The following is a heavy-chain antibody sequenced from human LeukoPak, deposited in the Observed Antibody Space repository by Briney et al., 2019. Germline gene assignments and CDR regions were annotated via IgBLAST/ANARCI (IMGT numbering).Heavy chain of an antibody. V-gene: IGHV4-39*01. CDR2: IYYSGST. CDR3: ARQGPYYDFWSGYSPNFDY. Sequence: KPSETLSLTCTVSGGSISSSSYYWGWIRQPPGKGLEWIGSIYYSGSTYYNPSLKSRVTISVDTSKNQFSLKLSSVIAADTAVYYCARQGPYYDFWSGYSPNFDYWGQGTLVTVSS. CDR1: GGSISSSSYY. J-gene: IGHJ4*02. D-gene: IGHD3-3*01.